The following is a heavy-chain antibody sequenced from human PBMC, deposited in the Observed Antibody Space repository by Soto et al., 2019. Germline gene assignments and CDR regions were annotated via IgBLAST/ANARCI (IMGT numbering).Heavy chain of an antibody. V-gene: IGHV4-39*01. CDR1: GGFISSSSYY. D-gene: IGHD1-1*01. CDR3: AMTIQDCYYCGMDV. CDR2: IYYSGST. J-gene: IGHJ6*02. Sequence: PQEALSLTCTVSGGFISSSSYYWGWIRQPPGKGLEWIGSIYYSGSTYYNPSLKSRVTISVDTSKNQFSLKLSSVTAADTAVYYCAMTIQDCYYCGMDVWGQRTTVTVSS.